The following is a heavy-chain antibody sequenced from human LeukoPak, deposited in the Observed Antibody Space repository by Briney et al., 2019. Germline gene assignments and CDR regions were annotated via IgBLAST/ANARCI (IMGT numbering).Heavy chain of an antibody. D-gene: IGHD5-12*01. V-gene: IGHV4-30-4*01. CDR3: ARDTPVRGFGGYGRFDP. Sequence: SQTLSLTCTVSGGSISSGGYYWSWIRQPPGKGLEWIGYIYYTGGTSYNPSLRSRLTISVDTSNNQFSLKLSSVTAADTAVYYCARDTPVRGFGGYGRFDPWGQGTLVTVSS. CDR2: IYYTGGT. CDR1: GGSISSGGYY. J-gene: IGHJ5*02.